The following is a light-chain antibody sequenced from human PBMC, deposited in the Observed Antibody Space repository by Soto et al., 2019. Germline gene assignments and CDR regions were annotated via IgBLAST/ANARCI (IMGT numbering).Light chain of an antibody. CDR1: QSVSSN. J-gene: IGKJ1*01. Sequence: EIVMTQSPATLSVSAGERATLSCRASQSVSSNLAWYQQKPGQAPRLLIYGASTRATGIPARFSGSGSGTEFTLTISSLQSEDFAVYYCQQYNNWPRWTFGQGTKVDIK. CDR2: GAS. V-gene: IGKV3-15*01. CDR3: QQYNNWPRWT.